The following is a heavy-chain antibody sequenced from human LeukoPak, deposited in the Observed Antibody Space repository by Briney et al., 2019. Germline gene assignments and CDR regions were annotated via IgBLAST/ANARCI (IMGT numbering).Heavy chain of an antibody. Sequence: SETLSLTCAVHGGSFSGYYWTWIRQPPGKGLEWIGEINHSGTTNYNPSLKSRVTISVDTSKNQFPLKLSSVTAADTAVYYCARVMAVAAKGTFGIWGQGTMVTVSS. CDR3: ARVMAVAAKGTFGI. CDR2: INHSGTT. D-gene: IGHD2-15*01. CDR1: GGSFSGYY. J-gene: IGHJ3*02. V-gene: IGHV4-34*01.